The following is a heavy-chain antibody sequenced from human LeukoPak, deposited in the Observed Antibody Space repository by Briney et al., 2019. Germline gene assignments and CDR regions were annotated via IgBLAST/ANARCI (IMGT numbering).Heavy chain of an antibody. J-gene: IGHJ4*02. CDR2: INSDGTTT. V-gene: IGHV3-74*01. CDR3: ARGDAYALNY. D-gene: IGHD2-2*01. Sequence: GGSLRLSCAASGFTFSNAWMNWVRQAPGKGLVWVSRINSDGTTTAYADSVKGRFTISRDNAKNTLYLQMNSLRAGDTAVYYCARGDAYALNYWGQGTLATVSS. CDR1: GFTFSNAW.